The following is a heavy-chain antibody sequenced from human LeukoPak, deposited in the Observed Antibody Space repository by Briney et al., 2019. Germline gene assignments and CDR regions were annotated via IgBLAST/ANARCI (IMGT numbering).Heavy chain of an antibody. CDR3: ATDDYGDYTPDY. V-gene: IGHV3-74*01. J-gene: IGHJ4*02. Sequence: GGSLRLSCAASGFTFSSYWMHWVRQAPGKGLVWVSRINSDGSSTSYADSVKGRFTISRDNAKNSLYLQMNSLRAEDTAVYYCATDDYGDYTPDYWGQGTLVTVSS. CDR1: GFTFSSYW. CDR2: INSDGSST. D-gene: IGHD4-17*01.